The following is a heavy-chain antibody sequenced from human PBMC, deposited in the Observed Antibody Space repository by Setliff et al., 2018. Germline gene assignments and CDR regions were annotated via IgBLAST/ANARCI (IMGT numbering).Heavy chain of an antibody. V-gene: IGHV3-30-3*01. CDR2: ISYDGSNK. CDR1: GFTFSSYA. Sequence: GGSLRLSCAASGFTFSSYAMHWVRQAPGKGLEWVAVISYDGSNKYYADSVKGRFTISRGNSKNTLYLQMNSLRAEDTAVYYCSTLRETDYWGQGTLVTVSS. CDR3: STLRETDY. D-gene: IGHD3-10*01. J-gene: IGHJ4*02.